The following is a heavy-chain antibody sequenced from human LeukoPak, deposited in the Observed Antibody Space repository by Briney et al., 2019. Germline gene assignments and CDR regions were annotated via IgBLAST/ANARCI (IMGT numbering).Heavy chain of an antibody. J-gene: IGHJ4*02. CDR1: GFTFTTYT. Sequence: GGSLRLSCAASGFTFTTYTMHWVRQAPGQGLEYVSAVVGNGGTTYYANSVKGRFTISRDNSKNTVYLQMGSLRAEDTAVYYCARERAFYYFDYWGQGALVTVSS. CDR3: ARERAFYYFDY. CDR2: VVGNGGTT. V-gene: IGHV3-64*01.